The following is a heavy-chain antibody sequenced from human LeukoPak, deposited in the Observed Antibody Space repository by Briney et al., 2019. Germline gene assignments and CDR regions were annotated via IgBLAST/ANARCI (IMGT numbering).Heavy chain of an antibody. CDR2: INSDGSST. V-gene: IGHV3-74*01. D-gene: IGHD3-10*02. CDR3: AELGITMIGGV. J-gene: IGHJ6*04. CDR1: RFTFSSYW. Sequence: PGGSLRLSCAASRFTFSSYWMHWLRQAPGKGLVWVSRINSDGSSTSYADSVKGRFTISRDNAKNSLYLQMNSLRAEDTAVYYCAELGITMIGGVWGKGTTVTISS.